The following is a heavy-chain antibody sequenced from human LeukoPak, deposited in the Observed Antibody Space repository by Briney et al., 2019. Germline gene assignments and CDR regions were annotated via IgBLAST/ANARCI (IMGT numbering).Heavy chain of an antibody. CDR3: ARVGTGLLWFGELLWYYFDY. D-gene: IGHD3-10*01. CDR2: ISTYNGNT. V-gene: IGHV1-18*01. CDR1: GGTFSSYA. Sequence: GASVKVSCKASGGTFSSYAISWVRQAPGQGLEWMGWISTYNGNTNYAQKLQGRVTMTTDTSTSTAYMELRSLRSDDTAVYYCARVGTGLLWFGELLWYYFDYWGQGTLVTVSS. J-gene: IGHJ4*02.